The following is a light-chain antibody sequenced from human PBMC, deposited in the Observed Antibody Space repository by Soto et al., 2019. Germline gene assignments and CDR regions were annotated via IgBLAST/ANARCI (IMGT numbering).Light chain of an antibody. V-gene: IGKV1-5*03. CDR2: KAS. CDR3: QHYNSYSEA. CDR1: QTISSW. J-gene: IGKJ1*01. Sequence: DIQMTQSPSTQSGCVGDRVTITCRASQTISSWLAWYQQKPGKAPKLLIYKASTLKSGVPSRFSGSGSGTEFTLTISSLQPDDFATYYCQHYNSYSEALGQGTKVDIK.